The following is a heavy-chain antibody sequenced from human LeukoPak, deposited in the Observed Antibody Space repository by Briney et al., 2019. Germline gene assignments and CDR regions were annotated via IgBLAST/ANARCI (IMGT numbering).Heavy chain of an antibody. CDR3: ARKTDGDYQYFQH. Sequence: EASVKVSCKASGGTFSSYAISWVRQAPGQGPEWMGGIIPIFGTANYAQKFQGRVTITADESTSTAYMELSSLRSEDTAVYYCARKTDGDYQYFQHWGQGTLVTVSS. V-gene: IGHV1-69*13. J-gene: IGHJ1*01. D-gene: IGHD4-17*01. CDR1: GGTFSSYA. CDR2: IIPIFGTA.